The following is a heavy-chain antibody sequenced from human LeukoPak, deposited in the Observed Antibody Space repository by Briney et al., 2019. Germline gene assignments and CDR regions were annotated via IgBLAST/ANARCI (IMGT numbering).Heavy chain of an antibody. CDR3: ATDLYGSGYYSSDY. D-gene: IGHD3-22*01. V-gene: IGHV1-18*01. CDR2: ISAYNGNT. Sequence: ASVKVSCKASGYTFTSYGISWVRQAPGQGLEWMGWISAYNGNTNYAQKLQGRVTMTEDTSTDTAYMELSSLRSEDTAVYYCATDLYGSGYYSSDYWGQGTLVTVSS. J-gene: IGHJ4*02. CDR1: GYTFTSYG.